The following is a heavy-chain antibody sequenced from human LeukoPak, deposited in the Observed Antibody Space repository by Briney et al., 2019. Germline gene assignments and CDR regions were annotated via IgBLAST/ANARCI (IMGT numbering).Heavy chain of an antibody. J-gene: IGHJ4*02. CDR1: GFSFDDYA. CDR3: ARVGEGYCSSTSCSHQGDY. V-gene: IGHV3-9*01. Sequence: PGTSLRLSCAASGFSFDDYAMHWVRQAPGKGLEWVSGISWNSGSIGYADSVKGRFTTSRDNAKNSLYLQMNSLRAEDTAVYYCARVGEGYCSSTSCSHQGDYRGQGTLVTVSS. CDR2: ISWNSGSI. D-gene: IGHD2-2*01.